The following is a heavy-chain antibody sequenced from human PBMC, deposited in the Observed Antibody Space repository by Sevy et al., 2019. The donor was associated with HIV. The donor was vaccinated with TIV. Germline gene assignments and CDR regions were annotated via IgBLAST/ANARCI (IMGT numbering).Heavy chain of an antibody. CDR2: INPNSGGT. J-gene: IGHJ1*01. Sequence: ASVKVSCKASGYTFTGYYMHWVRQAPGQGLEWMGWINPNSGGTNYAQKFQDRVTMTRDTSISTAYMELSRLRSDDTAVYYCARVEITIFGVVNEYFQHWGQGTLVTVSS. CDR1: GYTFTGYY. D-gene: IGHD3-3*01. V-gene: IGHV1-2*02. CDR3: ARVEITIFGVVNEYFQH.